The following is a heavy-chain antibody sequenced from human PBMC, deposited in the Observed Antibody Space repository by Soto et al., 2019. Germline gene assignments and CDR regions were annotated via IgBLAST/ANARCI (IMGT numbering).Heavy chain of an antibody. CDR2: MNPNSGNT. D-gene: IGHD2-15*01. CDR1: GYTFTSYD. J-gene: IGHJ5*02. CDR3: AKSGGSRYMIEYNWFDP. V-gene: IGHV1-8*01. Sequence: GASVKVSCKASGYTFTSYDINWVRQATGQGLEWMGWMNPNSGNTGYAQKFQGRVTMTRNTSISTAYMELSSLRSEDTAVYYCAKSGGSRYMIEYNWFDPWGQGTLVTVSS.